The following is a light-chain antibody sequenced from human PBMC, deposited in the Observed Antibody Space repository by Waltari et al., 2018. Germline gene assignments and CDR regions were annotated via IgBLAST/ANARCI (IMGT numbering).Light chain of an antibody. CDR3: QHLNSYPT. CDR1: QSVSSSY. J-gene: IGKJ5*01. CDR2: GAS. V-gene: IGKV3-20*01. Sequence: EIVLTQSPGTLSLSPGERATLSCRASQSVSSSYLAWYQQKPGQAPRLLIYGASSRATGIPDRFSGSGSGTDFTLTISSLQPEDFATYYCQHLNSYPTFGQGTRLEIK.